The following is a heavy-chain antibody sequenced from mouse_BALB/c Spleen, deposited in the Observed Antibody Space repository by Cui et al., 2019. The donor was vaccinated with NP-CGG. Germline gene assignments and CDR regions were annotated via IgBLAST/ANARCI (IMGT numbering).Heavy chain of an antibody. J-gene: IGHJ2*01. CDR2: IDPNSGGT. D-gene: IGHD1-1*01. CDR1: GYTFTSYW. CDR3: ARYDYYGSSYFDY. Sequence: QVQLQQPAAELVKLGASGKLPCKAAGYTFTSYWMHWVKQRPGRGLEWIGRIDPNSGGTKYNEKFKSKATLTVDKPSSTAYMQLSSLTSEDSAVYYCARYDYYGSSYFDYWGQGTTLTVSS. V-gene: IGHV1-72*01.